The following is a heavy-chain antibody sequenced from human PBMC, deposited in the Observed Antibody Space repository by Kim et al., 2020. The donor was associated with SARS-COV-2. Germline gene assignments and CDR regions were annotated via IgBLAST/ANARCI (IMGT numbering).Heavy chain of an antibody. J-gene: IGHJ5*02. V-gene: IGHV1-69*13. D-gene: IGHD6-6*01. CDR3: ASFGTPRPIEYSSSSGKFDP. CDR2: IIPIFGTA. CDR1: GGTFSSYA. Sequence: SVKVSCKASGGTFSSYAISWVRQAPGQGLEWMGGIIPIFGTANYAQKFQGRVTITADESTSTAYMELSSLRSEDTAVYYCASFGTPRPIEYSSSSGKFDPWGQGTLVTVSS.